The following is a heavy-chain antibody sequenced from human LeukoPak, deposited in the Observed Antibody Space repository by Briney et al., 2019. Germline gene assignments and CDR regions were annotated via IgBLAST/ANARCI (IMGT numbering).Heavy chain of an antibody. Sequence: SETLSLTCTVSGGSISSYYWSWIRQPAGKGLEWIGRIYTSGSTNYNPSLKSRVTMSVDTSKNQFSLKLGSVTAADTAVYYCARRADYSNFYWYFDLWGRGTLVTVSS. V-gene: IGHV4-4*07. J-gene: IGHJ2*01. CDR3: ARRADYSNFYWYFDL. CDR2: IYTSGST. CDR1: GGSISSYY. D-gene: IGHD4-11*01.